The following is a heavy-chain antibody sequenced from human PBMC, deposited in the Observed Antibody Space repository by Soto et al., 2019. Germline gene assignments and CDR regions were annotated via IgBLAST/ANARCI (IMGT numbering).Heavy chain of an antibody. D-gene: IGHD3-9*01. CDR2: INAGNGNT. V-gene: IGHV1-3*01. J-gene: IGHJ6*02. CDR3: ARDRYYDILTGYEYYYYYGMDV. Sequence: ASVKVSCKASGYTFTSYAMHWVRQAPGQRLEWMGWINAGNGNTKYSQKFQGRVTITRDTSASTAYMELSSLRSEDTAVYYCARDRYYDILTGYEYYYYYGMDVWGQGTTVTV. CDR1: GYTFTSYA.